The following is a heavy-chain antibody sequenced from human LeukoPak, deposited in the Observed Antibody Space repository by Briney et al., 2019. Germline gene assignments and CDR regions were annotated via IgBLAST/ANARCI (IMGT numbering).Heavy chain of an antibody. V-gene: IGHV3-23*01. Sequence: GGSLRLSCVASGVTFSSYAMSWVRQAPGKGLEWVSAISGSGDSTYYADSVKGRFTISRDNSKNTLYLQMNSLRAEDTAVYYCARVRAYSGYEKDAFDVWGQGTMVTVSS. CDR2: ISGSGDST. J-gene: IGHJ3*01. CDR1: GVTFSSYA. D-gene: IGHD5-12*01. CDR3: ARVRAYSGYEKDAFDV.